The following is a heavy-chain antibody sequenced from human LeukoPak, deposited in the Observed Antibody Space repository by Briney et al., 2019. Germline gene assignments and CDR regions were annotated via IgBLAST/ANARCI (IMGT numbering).Heavy chain of an antibody. CDR1: GGSLSGYY. CDR3: ARGWELATVDY. Sequence: SETLSLTCAVYGGSLSGYYWSWIRQPPGKGLEWIGEINHSGSTNYNPSLKSRVTISVDTSKNQFSLKLSSVTAADTAVYYCARGWELATVDYWGQGTLVTVSS. CDR2: INHSGST. D-gene: IGHD1-26*01. J-gene: IGHJ4*02. V-gene: IGHV4-34*01.